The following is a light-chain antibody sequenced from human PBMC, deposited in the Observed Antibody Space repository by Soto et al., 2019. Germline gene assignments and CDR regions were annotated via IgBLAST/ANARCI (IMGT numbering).Light chain of an antibody. CDR2: GAS. CDR3: QQYGSSPPWT. Sequence: DIVLTQSPGTLSLSPGEKATLSCRDSQIFSSNYLAWHQQKPCQAPRLLIYGASSRATGIPDRFSGSGSGTDFTLTISRLEPEDFAVYFCQQYGSSPPWTFGQGTKVDIK. CDR1: QIFSSNY. V-gene: IGKV3-20*01. J-gene: IGKJ1*01.